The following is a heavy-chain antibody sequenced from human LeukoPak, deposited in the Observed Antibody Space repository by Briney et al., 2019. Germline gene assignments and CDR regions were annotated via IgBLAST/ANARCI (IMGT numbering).Heavy chain of an antibody. V-gene: IGHV4-59*01. CDR1: GGSISSYY. CDR3: ARRTRAYYYDSSGYFDP. Sequence: SETLSLTCTVSGGSISSYYWSWIRQPPGKGLEWIGYIYYSGSTNYNPSLKSRVTISVDTSKNQFSLKLSSVTAADTAVYYCARRTRAYYYDSSGYFDPWSQGTLVTVSS. D-gene: IGHD3-22*01. J-gene: IGHJ5*02. CDR2: IYYSGST.